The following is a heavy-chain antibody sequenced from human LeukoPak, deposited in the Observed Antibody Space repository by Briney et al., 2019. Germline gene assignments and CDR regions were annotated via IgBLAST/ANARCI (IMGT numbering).Heavy chain of an antibody. D-gene: IGHD6-19*01. Sequence: GGSLRLSCAASGFTFSSYWMSWVRQAPGKGLEWVANIKQDGSEKYYVDSVKGRFTISRDNAKNSLYLQMNSLRAEDTAVYYCASQIVVAGALDGWYYYFDYWGQGTLVTVSS. CDR3: ASQIVVAGALDGWYYYFDY. CDR2: IKQDGSEK. J-gene: IGHJ4*02. V-gene: IGHV3-7*01. CDR1: GFTFSSYW.